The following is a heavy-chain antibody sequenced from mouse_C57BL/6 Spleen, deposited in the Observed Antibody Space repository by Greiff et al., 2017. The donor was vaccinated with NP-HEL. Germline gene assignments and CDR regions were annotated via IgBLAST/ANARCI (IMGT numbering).Heavy chain of an antibody. CDR3: AREGAYSNVWFAY. V-gene: IGHV1-80*01. CDR1: GYAFSSYW. J-gene: IGHJ3*01. Sequence: QVQLQQSGAELVKPGASVKISCKASGYAFSSYWMNWVKQRPGKGLEWIGQIYPGDGDTNYNGKFKGKATLTADKSSSTAYMQLSSLTSEDSAVYFCAREGAYSNVWFAYWGQGTLVTVSA. CDR2: IYPGDGDT. D-gene: IGHD2-5*01.